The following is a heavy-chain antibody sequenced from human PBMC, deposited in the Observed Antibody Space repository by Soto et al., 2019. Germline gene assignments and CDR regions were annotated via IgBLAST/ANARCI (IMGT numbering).Heavy chain of an antibody. CDR1: GYTFTSYY. Sequence: QVQLVQSGAEVTKPGASVKISCKTSGYTFTSYYMHWVRQAPGQGLEWMGIINPSGGSTNYAQKLHGRVAMTRDKSKSTVYMELNSLRSEDTAVYYCARPPSPGCINAVCYPLDYWGQGTLVTVSS. D-gene: IGHD2-8*01. CDR3: ARPPSPGCINAVCYPLDY. V-gene: IGHV1-46*01. CDR2: INPSGGST. J-gene: IGHJ4*02.